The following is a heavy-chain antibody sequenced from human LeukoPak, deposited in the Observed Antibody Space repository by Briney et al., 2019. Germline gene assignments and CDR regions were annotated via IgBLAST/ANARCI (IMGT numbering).Heavy chain of an antibody. CDR3: ARVASSSWYNY. CDR1: GASISATTW. V-gene: IGHV4-4*02. Sequence: SGTLSLTCSVSGASISATTWWSWVRQAPGKGLEWIGEIYHSGTTNYNPSLKSRVTISIDKSQNQFSLKLSSVTAADTAIYYCARVASSSWYNYWGQGSQVTVSS. J-gene: IGHJ4*02. D-gene: IGHD6-13*01. CDR2: IYHSGTT.